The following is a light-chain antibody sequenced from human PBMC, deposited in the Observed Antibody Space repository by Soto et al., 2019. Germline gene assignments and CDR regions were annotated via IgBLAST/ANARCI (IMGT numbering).Light chain of an antibody. CDR2: DAS. V-gene: IGKV3-11*01. J-gene: IGKJ1*01. CDR3: QQYDNWPWT. Sequence: EIVLTQSPGTLSLSPGERASLSCRASQSVSSYLAWYQQKLGQAPRLLIYDASNRATVIPARFSGSGSGTDFTLTISSLQSEDFAVYYCQQYDNWPWTFGQGTKV. CDR1: QSVSSY.